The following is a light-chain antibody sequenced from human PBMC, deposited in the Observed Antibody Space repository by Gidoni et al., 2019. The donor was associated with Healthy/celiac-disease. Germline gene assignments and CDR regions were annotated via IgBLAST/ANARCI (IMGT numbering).Light chain of an antibody. J-gene: IGKJ2*01. V-gene: IGKV3-11*01. CDR2: EAS. CDR1: KSVSSY. Sequence: TVSCRASKSVSSYLAWYQQKPGQAPRLLIYEASNRATGIPARFSGSGSGTDFTLTISSLEPEDFAVYYGQQRSNWWYTFXQGTKMEIK. CDR3: QQRSNWWYT.